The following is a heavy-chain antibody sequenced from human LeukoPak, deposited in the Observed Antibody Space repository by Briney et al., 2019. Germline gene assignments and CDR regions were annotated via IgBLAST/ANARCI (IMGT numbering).Heavy chain of an antibody. CDR3: AREGGTTIFGVVMDYYGMDV. D-gene: IGHD3-3*01. J-gene: IGHJ6*02. V-gene: IGHV3-48*02. CDR2: ISSSSSTI. CDR1: GFTFSSYS. Sequence: GGSLRLSCAASGFTFSSYSMNWVRQAPGKGLEWVSYISSSSSTIYYADSVKGRFTISRDNAKNSLYLQMNSLRDEDTAVYYCAREGGTTIFGVVMDYYGMDVWGQGTRSPSP.